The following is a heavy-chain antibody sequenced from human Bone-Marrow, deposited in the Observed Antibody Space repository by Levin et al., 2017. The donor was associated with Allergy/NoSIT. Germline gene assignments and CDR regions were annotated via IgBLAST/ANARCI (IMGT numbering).Heavy chain of an antibody. D-gene: IGHD1-14*01. J-gene: IGHJ5*02. CDR3: VRNRIIAPGWVDP. CDR2: IVPMSGTT. V-gene: IGHV1-69*13. CDR1: GVTLSSSA. Sequence: ASVKVSCKASGVTLSSSAITWVRQVHGQGLEWMGDIVPMSGTTKYAQRFQGRVTITADQYTNTAYMELNGLTSEDTALYYCVRNRIIAPGWVDPWGQGTLVTVSS.